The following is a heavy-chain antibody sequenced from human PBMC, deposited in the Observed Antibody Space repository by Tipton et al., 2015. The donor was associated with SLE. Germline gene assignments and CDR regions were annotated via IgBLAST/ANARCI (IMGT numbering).Heavy chain of an antibody. CDR3: ATPGPQRAFDI. CDR2: INHSGST. CDR1: GFTFSSYA. D-gene: IGHD3-10*01. V-gene: IGHV4-34*08. Sequence: QLVQSGGGVVQPGRSLRLSCAASGFTFSSYAMHWVRQPPGKGLEWIGEINHSGSTNYNPSLKSRVTISVDTSKNQFSLKLSSVTAADTAVYYCATPGPQRAFDIWGQGTMVTVSS. J-gene: IGHJ3*02.